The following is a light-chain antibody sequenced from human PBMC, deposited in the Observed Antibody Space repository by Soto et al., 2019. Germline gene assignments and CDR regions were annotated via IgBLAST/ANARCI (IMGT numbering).Light chain of an antibody. CDR3: QQRSNWLPFT. CDR1: RSVSRY. V-gene: IGKV3-11*01. J-gene: IGKJ3*01. Sequence: EIVLTQSPATLSLSPGERATLSCRSSRSVSRYLAWYQQKPGQAPRLLIFDASNRATGIPARFSGSGSGTEFTLTISSLEPEDFAVYYCQQRSNWLPFTFGPGTKVEIK. CDR2: DAS.